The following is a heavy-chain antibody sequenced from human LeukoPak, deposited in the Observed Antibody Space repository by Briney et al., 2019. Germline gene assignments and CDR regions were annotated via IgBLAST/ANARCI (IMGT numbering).Heavy chain of an antibody. Sequence: SETLSLTCAVSGYSISSGYYWGWIRQPPGKGLEWIGSIYHSGSTYYNPSLKSRVTISVDTSKNQFSLKLSSVTAADTAVYYCARDSNIVVVPAAIRDGSVGGERYDYWGQGTLVTVSS. CDR1: GYSISSGYY. D-gene: IGHD2-2*02. J-gene: IGHJ4*02. V-gene: IGHV4-38-2*02. CDR3: ARDSNIVVVPAAIRDGSVGGERYDY. CDR2: IYHSGST.